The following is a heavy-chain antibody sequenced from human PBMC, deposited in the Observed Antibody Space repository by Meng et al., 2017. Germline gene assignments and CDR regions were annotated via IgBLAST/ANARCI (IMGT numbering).Heavy chain of an antibody. CDR1: GGSFSCYY. CDR3: ARRGVAARPFYY. J-gene: IGHJ4*02. Sequence: QVQLQQWGAGLLKPSETLSLTCAGDGGSFSCYYGSWIRQPPGKGLEWIGEINHSGSTNYNPSLKSRVTISVDTSKNQFSLKLSSVTAADTAVYYCARRGVAARPFYYWGQGTLVTVSS. CDR2: INHSGST. D-gene: IGHD6-6*01. V-gene: IGHV4-34*01.